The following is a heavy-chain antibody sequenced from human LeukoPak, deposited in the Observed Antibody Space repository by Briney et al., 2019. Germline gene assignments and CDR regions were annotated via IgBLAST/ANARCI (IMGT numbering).Heavy chain of an antibody. J-gene: IGHJ6*03. CDR1: GFTVSSNY. CDR3: ARAPGGYKLLAARYYYYVDV. Sequence: PGGSLTLSCAVSGFTVSSNYMSWVRQAPGKGLEWVSIIYSGGSTYYADSVKGRFTISRDNSKNTVYLQMNSLRAEDTAVYYCARAPGGYKLLAARYYYYVDVWGTGTTVTVSS. D-gene: IGHD2-2*01. CDR2: IYSGGST. V-gene: IGHV3-53*01.